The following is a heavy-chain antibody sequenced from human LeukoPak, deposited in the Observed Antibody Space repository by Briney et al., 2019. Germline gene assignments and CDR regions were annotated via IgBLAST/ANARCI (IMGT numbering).Heavy chain of an antibody. D-gene: IGHD4-17*01. CDR3: ATASYGDYVDY. CDR2: IYYSGST. Sequence: SQTLSLTCTVTGGSISSGGYYWSWIRQHPGKGLEWIGYIYYSGSTYYNPSLKSRVTISVDTSKNQFSLKLSSVTAADTAVYYCATASYGDYVDYWGQGTLVTVSS. J-gene: IGHJ4*02. CDR1: GGSISSGGYY. V-gene: IGHV4-31*03.